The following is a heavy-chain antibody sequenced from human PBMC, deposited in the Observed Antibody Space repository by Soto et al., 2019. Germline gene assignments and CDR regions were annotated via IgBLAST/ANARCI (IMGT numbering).Heavy chain of an antibody. CDR1: GYTFTIYY. D-gene: IGHD6-6*01. CDR3: ARERTAARDYYYYGMDV. Sequence: ASVKLSCKASGYTFTIYYMHWVRQAPGQGLEWMGIINPSGGSTSYAQKFQGRVTMTRDTSTSTVYMELSSLRSEDTAVYYCARERTAARDYYYYGMDVWGQGTTVTVSS. CDR2: INPSGGST. V-gene: IGHV1-46*01. J-gene: IGHJ6*02.